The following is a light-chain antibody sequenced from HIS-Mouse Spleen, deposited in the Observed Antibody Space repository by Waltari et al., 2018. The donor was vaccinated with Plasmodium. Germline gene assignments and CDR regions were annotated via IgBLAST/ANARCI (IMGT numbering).Light chain of an antibody. CDR2: EDS. V-gene: IGLV3-10*01. CDR3: YSTDSSGNHRV. CDR1: ALPKKY. J-gene: IGLJ3*02. Sequence: SYELTQPPSVSVSQGQTARITCSGDALPKKYAYWYQQKSGQAPVLGIYEDSKRPSGIPERFSGSSSGTMATLTISGAQVEDEADYYCYSTDSSGNHRVFGGGTKLTVL.